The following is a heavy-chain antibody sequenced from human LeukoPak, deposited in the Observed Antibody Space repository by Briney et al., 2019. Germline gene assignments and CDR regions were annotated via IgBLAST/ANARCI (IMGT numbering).Heavy chain of an antibody. V-gene: IGHV3-7*01. CDR3: ARETTVADFDY. Sequence: GGSLRLSCAASGFSFSTHAIYWVRQAPGQGLKWVANIKQDGSEKYYVDSVEGRFTISRDNSKNTLYLQMNSLRAEDKAVYYCARETTVADFDYWGQGTLVNVSS. D-gene: IGHD4-23*01. CDR2: IKQDGSEK. CDR1: GFSFSTHA. J-gene: IGHJ4*02.